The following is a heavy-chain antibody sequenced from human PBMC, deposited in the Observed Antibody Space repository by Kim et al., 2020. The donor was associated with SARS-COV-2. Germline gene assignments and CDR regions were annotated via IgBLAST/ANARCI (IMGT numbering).Heavy chain of an antibody. CDR1: GFTFSSYA. V-gene: IGHV3-30*04. J-gene: IGHJ3*02. CDR2: ISYDGSNK. CDR3: ARTKGLYSSSWYLAFDI. D-gene: IGHD6-13*01. Sequence: GGSLRLSCAASGFTFSSYAMHWVRQAPGKGLEWVAVISYDGSNKYYADSVKGRFTISRDNSKNTLYLQMNSLRAEDTAVYYCARTKGLYSSSWYLAFDIWGQGTMVTVS.